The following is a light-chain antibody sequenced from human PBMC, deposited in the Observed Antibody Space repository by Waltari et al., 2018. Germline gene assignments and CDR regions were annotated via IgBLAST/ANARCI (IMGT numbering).Light chain of an antibody. CDR1: SSVVGNYNL. V-gene: IGLV2-23*01. CDR2: DDN. CDR3: CSYAGSYTWV. Sequence: QSALTPPAPVSGSPGQSITISCPGTSSVVGNYNLVSWYQQYPGKAPKVMIYDDNRRPSGVSDRFSGSKSGNTASLTISGVQAEDEADYYCCSYAGSYTWVFGGGTKLTVL. J-gene: IGLJ3*02.